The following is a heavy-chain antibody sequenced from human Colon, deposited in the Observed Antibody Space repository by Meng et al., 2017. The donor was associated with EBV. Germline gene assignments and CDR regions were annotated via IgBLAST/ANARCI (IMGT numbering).Heavy chain of an antibody. CDR1: GGSISSGDYY. V-gene: IGHV4-30-4*01. Sequence: VQLLECVPGMGQSSKTLSLTCTVFGGSISSGDYYWSWIRQPPGKGLEWIGYIYYSGSTYYNPSLKSRVTISVDTSKNQFSLKLSSVTAADTAVYYCARGPTTYFDYWGQGTLVTVSS. D-gene: IGHD4-17*01. CDR2: IYYSGST. J-gene: IGHJ4*02. CDR3: ARGPTTYFDY.